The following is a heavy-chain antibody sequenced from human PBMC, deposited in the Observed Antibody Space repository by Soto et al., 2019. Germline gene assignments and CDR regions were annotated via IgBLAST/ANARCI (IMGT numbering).Heavy chain of an antibody. Sequence: GASVKVSCKSSGHTFSSHSINWVRQGPGQGLEWMGGIIPIFGPANFAKKFQGRVTITADESTTTAYMELNSLRSEDTAVYYCATGSFTSTGGRIGYHYNPMDVWGQATTVTVSS. CDR3: ATGSFTSTGGRIGYHYNPMDV. J-gene: IGHJ6*02. CDR2: IIPIFGPA. CDR1: GHTFSSHS. D-gene: IGHD2-2*01. V-gene: IGHV1-69*13.